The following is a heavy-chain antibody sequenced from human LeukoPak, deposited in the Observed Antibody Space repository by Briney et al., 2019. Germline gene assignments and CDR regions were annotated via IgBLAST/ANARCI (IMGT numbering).Heavy chain of an antibody. CDR2: IIGSTSYK. CDR1: GFTFSSFS. CDR3: VRSSGYGAGDY. J-gene: IGHJ4*02. D-gene: IGHD5-12*01. V-gene: IGHV3-21*01. Sequence: GGALRLSCAASGFTFSSFSMNWVRQSPGKGLGWVSSIIGSTSYKYYADSVRGRFTISRDNANNSLYLQMNSLSAEDTAVYYCVRSSGYGAGDYWGQGTLVTVSS.